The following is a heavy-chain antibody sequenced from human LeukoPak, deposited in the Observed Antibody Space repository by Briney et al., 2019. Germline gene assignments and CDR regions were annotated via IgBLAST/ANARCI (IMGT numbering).Heavy chain of an antibody. V-gene: IGHV3-9*01. CDR2: ISWNSGSI. CDR1: GFTFDDYA. D-gene: IGHD3-22*01. J-gene: IGHJ5*02. Sequence: RGRSLRLSCAASGFTFDDYAMHWVRQAPGKGLEWVSGISWNSGSIGYADSVKGRFTISRDNAKNSLYLQMNSLRAEDTALYYCAKDSSSGYPNWFDPWGQGTLVTVSS. CDR3: AKDSSSGYPNWFDP.